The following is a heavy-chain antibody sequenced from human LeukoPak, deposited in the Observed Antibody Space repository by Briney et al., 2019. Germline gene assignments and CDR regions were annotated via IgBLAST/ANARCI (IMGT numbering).Heavy chain of an antibody. CDR2: IKSKTDGGTT. V-gene: IGHV3-15*01. Sequence: GGSLRLSCAASGFTFSNAWMSWVRQAPGKGLEWVGRIKSKTDGGTTEYAAPVKGRFTISRDDSKNTLYLQMNSLKTEDTAVYYCTTDQVGSSWPYYFDYWGQGTLVTVSS. CDR1: GFTFSNAW. D-gene: IGHD6-13*01. CDR3: TTDQVGSSWPYYFDY. J-gene: IGHJ4*02.